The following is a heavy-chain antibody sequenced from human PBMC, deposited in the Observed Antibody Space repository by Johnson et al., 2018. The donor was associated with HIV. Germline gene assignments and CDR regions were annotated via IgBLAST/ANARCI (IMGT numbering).Heavy chain of an antibody. Sequence: VQLVESGGGLVQPGGSLRLSCAASGFTFSSYDMHWVRHATGKGLEWVAAVGTAGDTFYPGSVKGRFTISRDDAKNSLYLQMNSLSAGDTAVYYCARGMYYNFWSGYGIRWDAFDIWGQGTMVTVSS. CDR3: ARGMYYNFWSGYGIRWDAFDI. J-gene: IGHJ3*02. CDR2: VGTAGDT. CDR1: GFTFSSYD. D-gene: IGHD3-3*01. V-gene: IGHV3-13*01.